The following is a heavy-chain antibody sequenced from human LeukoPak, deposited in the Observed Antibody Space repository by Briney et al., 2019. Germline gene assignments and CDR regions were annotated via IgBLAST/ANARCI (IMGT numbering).Heavy chain of an antibody. D-gene: IGHD6-19*01. J-gene: IGHJ4*02. CDR3: ARDPAYSSGWYEVRFFDY. CDR1: GGSFSGYY. V-gene: IGHV4-34*01. Sequence: SETLSLTCAVYGGSFSGYYWSWIRQPPGKGLEWIGEINHSGSTNYNPSLKSRVTISVDTSKNQFSLKLSSVTAADTAVYYCARDPAYSSGWYEVRFFDYWGQGTLVTVSS. CDR2: INHSGST.